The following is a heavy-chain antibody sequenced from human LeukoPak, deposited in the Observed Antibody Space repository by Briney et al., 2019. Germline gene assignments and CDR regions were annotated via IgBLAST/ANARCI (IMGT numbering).Heavy chain of an antibody. Sequence: GGSLRLSCAASGFTFDDYAMHWVRQAPGKGLEWVSGISWNSGSIGYADSVKGRFTISRDNAKNSLYLQMNSLRAEDTALYYYAKDMVRGVPPSYYFDYWGQGTLVTVSS. D-gene: IGHD3-10*01. CDR3: AKDMVRGVPPSYYFDY. J-gene: IGHJ4*02. V-gene: IGHV3-9*01. CDR2: ISWNSGSI. CDR1: GFTFDDYA.